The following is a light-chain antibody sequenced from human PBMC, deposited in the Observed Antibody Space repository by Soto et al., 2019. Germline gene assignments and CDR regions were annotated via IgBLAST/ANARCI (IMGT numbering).Light chain of an antibody. V-gene: IGKV4-1*01. J-gene: IGKJ2*01. Sequence: DIVMTQSPDSLTVSLGERATINCKSSQILLYSSNNKTYLAWYQHRPGQSPKMLIFWASARESGVPDRFAGSGSETDFTLTISSLQAEDAAAYYCQQYYSDFFTFGQGTRLEIK. CDR1: QILLYSSNNKTY. CDR3: QQYYSDFFT. CDR2: WAS.